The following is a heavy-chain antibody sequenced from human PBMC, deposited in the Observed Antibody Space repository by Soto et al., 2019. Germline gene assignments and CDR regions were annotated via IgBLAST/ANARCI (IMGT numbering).Heavy chain of an antibody. J-gene: IGHJ6*02. Sequence: ASVKVSCKASGYTFTSYGISWVRQAPGQGLEWMGWISAYNGNTNYAQKLQGRVTMTTDTSTSTAYMELRSLRSDDTAVYYCARDALGYDFWSAYIPTGYYYYGMDVWGQGTTVTVSS. CDR2: ISAYNGNT. D-gene: IGHD3-3*01. CDR1: GYTFTSYG. CDR3: ARDALGYDFWSAYIPTGYYYYGMDV. V-gene: IGHV1-18*01.